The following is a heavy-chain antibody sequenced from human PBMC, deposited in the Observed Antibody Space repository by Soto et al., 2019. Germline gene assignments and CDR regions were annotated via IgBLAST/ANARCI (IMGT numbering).Heavy chain of an antibody. Sequence: KPSETLSLTCTVSGDSISSYSWSWIRQPAGMGLEWIGRVYTSGTTNFNPSLKSRVSMSVDTSKNQFSLRLNSVTAADTAIYFCARDRITMPRRAPRFDPWGQGILVTVS. CDR2: VYTSGTT. CDR1: GDSISSYS. V-gene: IGHV4-4*07. D-gene: IGHD3-10*01. CDR3: ARDRITMPRRAPRFDP. J-gene: IGHJ5*02.